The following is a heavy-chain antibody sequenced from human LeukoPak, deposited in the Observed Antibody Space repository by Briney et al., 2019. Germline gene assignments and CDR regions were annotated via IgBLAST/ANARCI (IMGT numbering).Heavy chain of an antibody. D-gene: IGHD2-15*01. Sequence: SKTLSLTCTVSGYSIAHGFFWAWIRQPPGGGLEWIGSLYHSGTTYYNTSLKSRISTSVDTSKNQFSLKLRLVTAADTAVYYCARVEVPRDINDWYFDLWGRGTLVTVSS. CDR2: LYHSGTT. V-gene: IGHV4-38-2*02. J-gene: IGHJ2*01. CDR1: GYSIAHGFF. CDR3: ARVEVPRDINDWYFDL.